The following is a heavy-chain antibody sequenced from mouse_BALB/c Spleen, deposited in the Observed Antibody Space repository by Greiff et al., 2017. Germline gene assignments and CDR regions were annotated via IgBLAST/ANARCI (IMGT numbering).Heavy chain of an antibody. CDR2: ISDGGSYT. V-gene: IGHV5-4*02. J-gene: IGHJ2*01. CDR1: GFTFSDYY. D-gene: IGHD1-1*02. CDR3: ARGGMYYFDY. Sequence: DVKLVESGGGLVKPGGSLKLSCAASGFTFSDYYMYWVRQTPEKRLEWVATISDGGSYTYYPDSVKGRFTISRDNAKHNLYLQMSSLKSEDTAMYYCARGGMYYFDYWGQGTTLTVSS.